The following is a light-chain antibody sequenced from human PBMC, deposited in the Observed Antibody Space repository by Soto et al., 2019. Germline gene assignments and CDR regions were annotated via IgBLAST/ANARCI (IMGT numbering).Light chain of an antibody. CDR3: QQYGGSPFT. V-gene: IGKV3-20*01. CDR2: AAS. Sequence: EIVLTQSPGTLSLSPGERATLSCRASQSVSVNSLAWYQQKGGQAPRLLIYAASTRATGVPDRFSGSGSGTEFALTISRLETEDFAVYYCQQYGGSPFTFGRGTKVDIK. CDR1: QSVSVNS. J-gene: IGKJ3*01.